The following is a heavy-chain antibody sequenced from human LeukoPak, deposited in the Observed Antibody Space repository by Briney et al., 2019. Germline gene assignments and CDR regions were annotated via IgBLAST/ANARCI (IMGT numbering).Heavy chain of an antibody. D-gene: IGHD2-15*01. J-gene: IGHJ6*02. CDR1: GFTFSNYG. V-gene: IGHV3-30*18. CDR3: AKGVVAATTAAYYGMDV. Sequence: GGSLRLSCAASGFTFSNYGMHWVRQAPGKGLEWVAVISYDESDKYYADSVKGRFTISRDNSKNPLYLQMNSLRPEDTAVYYCAKGVVAATTAAYYGMDVWGQGTTVTVSS. CDR2: ISYDESDK.